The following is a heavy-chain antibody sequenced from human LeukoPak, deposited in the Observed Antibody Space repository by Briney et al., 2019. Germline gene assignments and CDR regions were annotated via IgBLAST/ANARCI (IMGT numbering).Heavy chain of an antibody. D-gene: IGHD5-24*01. V-gene: IGHV3-30*18. CDR3: AKGGDRRWLQPDY. Sequence: PGRSLRLSCAASGFTFSSYGMHWVRQAPGKGLEWVAVISYDGSNKYYADSVKGRFTISRDNSKNTLYLQMNSLRAEDTAVYYCAKGGDRRWLQPDYWGQGTLVTVSS. CDR1: GFTFSSYG. CDR2: ISYDGSNK. J-gene: IGHJ4*02.